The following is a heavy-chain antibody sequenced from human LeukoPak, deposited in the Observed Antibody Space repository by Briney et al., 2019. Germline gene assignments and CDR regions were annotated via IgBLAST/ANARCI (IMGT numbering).Heavy chain of an antibody. CDR2: INPSGGST. CDR3: ARADGAFDI. CDR1: GYTFTSYY. J-gene: IGHJ3*02. Sequence: ASVKVSCKASGYTFTSYYMHWVRQAPGQGLEWMGIINPSGGSTSYAQKFQGRVTITADESTSTAYMELSSLRSEDTAVYYCARADGAFDIWGQGTMVTVSS. V-gene: IGHV1-46*01.